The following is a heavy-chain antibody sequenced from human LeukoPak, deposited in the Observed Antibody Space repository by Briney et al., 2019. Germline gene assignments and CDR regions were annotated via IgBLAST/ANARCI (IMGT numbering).Heavy chain of an antibody. CDR2: INPSGGST. CDR3: ARWGGLRSYYYYYGMDV. V-gene: IGHV1-46*01. Sequence: ASVKVSCKASGYTFTSYYMHWVRQAPGQGLEWMGIINPSGGSTSYAQKFQGRVTMTRDTSTSTVYMELSSLRSEDTAVYYCARWGGLRSYYYYYGMDVWGQGTTVTVSS. D-gene: IGHD4-17*01. J-gene: IGHJ6*02. CDR1: GYTFTSYY.